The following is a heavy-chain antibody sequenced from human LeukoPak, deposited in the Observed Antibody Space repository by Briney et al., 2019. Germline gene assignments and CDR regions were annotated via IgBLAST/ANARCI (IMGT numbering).Heavy chain of an antibody. Sequence: GASVKVSCKATGYSFSSYGIPWVRQAPGQGLEWMGWISGYNGNTKYAQKFQGRVTMTTDTSTSKTYMDLRSLRIDDTAVYYCARGGSYHPADYWGQGTLVTVSS. CDR3: ARGGSYHPADY. CDR1: GYSFSSYG. J-gene: IGHJ4*02. CDR2: ISGYNGNT. V-gene: IGHV1-18*01. D-gene: IGHD1-26*01.